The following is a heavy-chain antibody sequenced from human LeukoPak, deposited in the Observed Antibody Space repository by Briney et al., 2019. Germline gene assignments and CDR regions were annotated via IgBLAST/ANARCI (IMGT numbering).Heavy chain of an antibody. D-gene: IGHD6-19*01. CDR1: GGSFSGYY. CDR3: ARGLTRYSSGHKPPAY. Sequence: PSETLSRTCAVYGGSFSGYYSSWIRQPPGKGLEWIGEINHSGSTNYNPSLKSRVTISVDTSKNQFSLKLSSVTAADTAVYYCARGLTRYSSGHKPPAYWGQGTLVTVSS. V-gene: IGHV4-34*01. CDR2: INHSGST. J-gene: IGHJ4*02.